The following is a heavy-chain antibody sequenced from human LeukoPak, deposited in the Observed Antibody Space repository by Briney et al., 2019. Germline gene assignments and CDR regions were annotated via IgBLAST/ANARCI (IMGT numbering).Heavy chain of an antibody. CDR2: IIPIFGTA. Sequence: SVKVSCKASGGTFSSYAISWVRQAPGQGLEWMGGIIPIFGTANYAQKFQGRVTITADESTSTAYMELSSLRSEDTAMYYCATRRTKDTAMAFYYYYGMDVWGQGTTVTVSS. V-gene: IGHV1-69*13. J-gene: IGHJ6*02. D-gene: IGHD5-18*01. CDR1: GGTFSSYA. CDR3: ATRRTKDTAMAFYYYYGMDV.